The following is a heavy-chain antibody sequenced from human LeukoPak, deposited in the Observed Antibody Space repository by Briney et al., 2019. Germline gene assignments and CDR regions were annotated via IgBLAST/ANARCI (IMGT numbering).Heavy chain of an antibody. D-gene: IGHD6-19*01. V-gene: IGHV3-15*01. CDR2: IKSKSHGGTT. J-gene: IGHJ4*02. Sequence: GGSLRLSCLGSGFSFTNAWMIWVRQAPGEGLEWVGLIKSKSHGGTTDYAALVNGRFTISRDDSKDTLYLSMNSLRTDDTAIYYCATGLERGLAVPGTGGFDYWGPGTLVTVSS. CDR3: ATGLERGLAVPGTGGFDY. CDR1: GFSFTNAW.